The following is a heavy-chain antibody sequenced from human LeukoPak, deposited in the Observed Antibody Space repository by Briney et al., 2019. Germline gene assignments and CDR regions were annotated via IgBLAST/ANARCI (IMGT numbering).Heavy chain of an antibody. V-gene: IGHV3-33*01. J-gene: IGHJ6*03. CDR2: IYSDGVNK. CDR1: GFTLGNHG. CDR3: ARHRASVFEGYMDV. Sequence: PGGSLRLSCAASGFTLGNHGMHWVRQAPGKGLEWVAIIYSDGVNKYCAESMKGRFTISRDTSKNTLFLEMERLRTEDTAVYYCARHRASVFEGYMDVWGKETTVTVSS. D-gene: IGHD2-8*01.